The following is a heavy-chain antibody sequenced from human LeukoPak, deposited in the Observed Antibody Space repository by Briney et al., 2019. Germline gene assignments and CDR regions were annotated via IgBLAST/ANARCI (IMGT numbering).Heavy chain of an antibody. CDR1: GYTFTSYY. V-gene: IGHV1-46*01. CDR2: INPSGGST. CDR3: ARANSSGWFEFDY. D-gene: IGHD6-13*01. J-gene: IGHJ4*02. Sequence: ASVKVSCKASGYTFTSYYMHWVRQAPGQGLEWMGIINPSGGSTSYAQKFQDRVTITADESTSTADMELRSLRSEDTAVYYCARANSSGWFEFDYWGQGTLVTVSS.